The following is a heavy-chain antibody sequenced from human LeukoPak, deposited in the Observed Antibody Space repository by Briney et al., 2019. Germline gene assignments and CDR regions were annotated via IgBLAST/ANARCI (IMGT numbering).Heavy chain of an antibody. D-gene: IGHD3-10*01. J-gene: IGHJ4*02. CDR2: IYYSVST. CDR1: GGSISSSSYY. CDR3: ARPNYYGSGSYLH. V-gene: IGHV4-39*01. Sequence: ASETLSLTCTVSGGSISSSSYYWGWIRQPPGKGLEWIGSIYYSVSTYDNPSLKSRVTISVDTSQNQFALKLSSVTAADTAVYYCARPNYYGSGSYLHWGQGTLVTVSS.